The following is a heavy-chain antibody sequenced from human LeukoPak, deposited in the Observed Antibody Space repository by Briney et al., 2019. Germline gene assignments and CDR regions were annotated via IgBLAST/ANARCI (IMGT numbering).Heavy chain of an antibody. Sequence: SETLSLTCAVSGGSISSYYRSWIRQPPGKGLEWIGYIYYSGSTNYNPSLKSRVTISVDTSKNQFSLKLSSVTAADTAVYYCARGIAVAHFDYWGQGTLVTVSS. V-gene: IGHV4-59*01. J-gene: IGHJ4*02. CDR2: IYYSGST. CDR3: ARGIAVAHFDY. CDR1: GGSISSYY. D-gene: IGHD6-19*01.